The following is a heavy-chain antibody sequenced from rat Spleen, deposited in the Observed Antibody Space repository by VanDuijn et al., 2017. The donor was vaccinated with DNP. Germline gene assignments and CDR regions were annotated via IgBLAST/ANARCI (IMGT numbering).Heavy chain of an antibody. V-gene: IGHV1-43*01. D-gene: IGHD1-4*01. CDR3: ARRRLPYWYFDF. J-gene: IGHJ1*01. CDR1: GYTFTTFY. CDR2: INMGSGGT. Sequence: QVQLQQSRAELAKPGSSVKISCEASGYTFTTFYITWIKQTTGQGLEYIGYINMGSGGTNYNEKFKGKATLTVDKSSSTAFMQLSSLTPDDSAVYYCARRRLPYWYFDFWGPGTMVTVSS.